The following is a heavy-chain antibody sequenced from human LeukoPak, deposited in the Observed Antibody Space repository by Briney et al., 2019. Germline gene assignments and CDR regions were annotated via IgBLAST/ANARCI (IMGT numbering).Heavy chain of an antibody. Sequence: PGGSLRLSCAASGFTFSSYWMSWVRQAPGKGLEWVANIKQDGSEKYYVDSVKGRFTISRDNAKSSLYLQMNSLRAEDTAVYYCAREAGYSGGWYPIMGLFDYWGQGTLVTVSS. J-gene: IGHJ4*02. D-gene: IGHD6-19*01. V-gene: IGHV3-7*01. CDR1: GFTFSSYW. CDR2: IKQDGSEK. CDR3: AREAGYSGGWYPIMGLFDY.